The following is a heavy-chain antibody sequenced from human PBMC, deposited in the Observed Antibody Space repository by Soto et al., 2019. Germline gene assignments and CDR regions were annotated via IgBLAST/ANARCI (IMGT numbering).Heavy chain of an antibody. CDR2: ISASGDIT. J-gene: IGHJ6*02. Sequence: EVQLSESGGTLVQPGGSLSLACAASGFPFSSCAMSWVRRAPGKGLEWVSSISASGDITYYADSVKGRFTISRDNSKSTLSMQVNGLRAEDTAVYYCASGGFWVHYGMDVWGQGTTVTVSS. CDR3: ASGGFWVHYGMDV. D-gene: IGHD3-16*01. CDR1: GFPFSSCA. V-gene: IGHV3-23*01.